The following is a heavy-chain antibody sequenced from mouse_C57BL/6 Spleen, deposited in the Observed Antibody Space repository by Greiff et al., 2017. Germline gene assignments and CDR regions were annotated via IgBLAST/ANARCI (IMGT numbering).Heavy chain of an antibody. CDR2: INYDGSST. V-gene: IGHV5-16*01. CDR3: ARLPFSGGYAMDY. Sequence: EVQVVESEGGLVQPGSSMKLSCTASGFTFSDYYMAWVRQVPEKGLEWVAKINYDGSSTYYLDSLKSRFIISRDNANSILYLQMSSLTSEDSATYYCARLPFSGGYAMDYWGQGSSVTVSS. J-gene: IGHJ4*01. CDR1: GFTFSDYY. D-gene: IGHD3-1*01.